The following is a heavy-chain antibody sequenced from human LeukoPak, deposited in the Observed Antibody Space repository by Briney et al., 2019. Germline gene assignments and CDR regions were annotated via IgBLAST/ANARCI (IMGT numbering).Heavy chain of an antibody. D-gene: IGHD2/OR15-2a*01. J-gene: IGHJ4*02. V-gene: IGHV4-34*01. CDR1: GGSFSGYY. CDR3: ARSVYGRRGVDY. Sequence: SETLSLTCAVYGGSFSGYYWSWIRQPPGKGLEWIGEINHSGSTNYNPSLKSRVTISVDTSKNRFSLKLSSVTAADTAVYYCARSVYGRRGVDYWGQGTLVTVSS. CDR2: INHSGST.